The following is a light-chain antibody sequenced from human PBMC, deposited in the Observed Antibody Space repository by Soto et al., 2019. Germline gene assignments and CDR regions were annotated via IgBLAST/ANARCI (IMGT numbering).Light chain of an antibody. CDR1: QSISSY. J-gene: IGKJ1*01. Sequence: DIQMTQSPSSLSASVGDRVTITCRASQSISSYLNWYQQKPMKAPKLLIYAASSLQGGVSSRFSGSGSGTDFTLTITSLQPEDFATYYCQQSYSAPWTFGQGTKVDI. V-gene: IGKV1-39*01. CDR2: AAS. CDR3: QQSYSAPWT.